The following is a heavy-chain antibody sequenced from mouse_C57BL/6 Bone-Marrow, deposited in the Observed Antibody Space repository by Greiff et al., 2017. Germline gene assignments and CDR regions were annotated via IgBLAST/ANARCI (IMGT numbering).Heavy chain of an antibody. CDR3: ARSSSNSLDH. Sequence: QVQLQQSGAELARPGASVKLSCKASGYTFTSYGISWVKQRTGQGLEWIGEIYPRSGNTYYNEKFKGQATLTADQSSSTAYMELHSLTSEDSPVYFSARSSSNSLDHWGQGTTLTVSS. V-gene: IGHV1-81*01. D-gene: IGHD6-1*01. CDR2: IYPRSGNT. J-gene: IGHJ2*01. CDR1: GYTFTSYG.